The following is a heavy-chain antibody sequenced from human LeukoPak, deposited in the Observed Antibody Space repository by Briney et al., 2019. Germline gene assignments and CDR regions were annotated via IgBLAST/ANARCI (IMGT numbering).Heavy chain of an antibody. CDR3: ARDNPSSSWYPTGYDY. J-gene: IGHJ4*02. Sequence: SETLSLTCAVSGDSFSSSNYYWSWIRQPPGTGLEWIGYIYYSGSTYYNPSLKSRVTISVGTSKNQFSLKLSSVTAADTAVYYCARDNPSSSWYPTGYDYWGQGILVTVSS. CDR1: GDSFSSSNYY. V-gene: IGHV4-31*11. D-gene: IGHD6-13*01. CDR2: IYYSGST.